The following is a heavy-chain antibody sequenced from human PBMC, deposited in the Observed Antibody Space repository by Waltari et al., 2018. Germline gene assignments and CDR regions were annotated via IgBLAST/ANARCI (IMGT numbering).Heavy chain of an antibody. CDR2: IKSKTDGGTT. CDR1: GFTFSNAW. Sequence: EVQLVESGGGLVKPGGSLRLSCAASGFTFSNAWISWVRQAPGKGLEWVGRIKSKTDGGTTDYAAPVKGRFTISRDNSKNTLYLQMNSLRAEDTAVYYCAKDLDGRFLKWGPGTLVTVSS. J-gene: IGHJ4*02. CDR3: AKDLDGRFLK. D-gene: IGHD3-3*01. V-gene: IGHV3-15*01.